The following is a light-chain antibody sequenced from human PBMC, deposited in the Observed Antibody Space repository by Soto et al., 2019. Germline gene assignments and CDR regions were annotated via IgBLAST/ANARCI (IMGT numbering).Light chain of an antibody. Sequence: AIRMTQSPSSFSASTGDRVTITCRASQGISSYLAWYQQKPGKAPKLLIYAASTLQSGVPSRFSGSGSGTVFILTISCLQSEDFATYYCQQYYSYPLTFGGGTKVEIK. CDR3: QQYYSYPLT. CDR1: QGISSY. J-gene: IGKJ4*01. V-gene: IGKV1-8*01. CDR2: AAS.